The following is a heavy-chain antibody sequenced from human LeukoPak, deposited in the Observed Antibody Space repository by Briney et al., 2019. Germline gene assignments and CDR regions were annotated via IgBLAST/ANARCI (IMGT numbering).Heavy chain of an antibody. CDR1: GYTFTGYY. D-gene: IGHD6-13*01. CDR3: ARDGYSSSWYLLGYYHYYMDV. CDR2: INPNSGGT. V-gene: IGHV1-2*02. J-gene: IGHJ6*03. Sequence: ASVKVSCKASGYTFTGYYMHWVRQAPGQGLEWMGWINPNSGGTNYAQKFQGRVTMTRDTSISTAYMELSRLRSDDTAVYYCARDGYSSSWYLLGYYHYYMDVWGKGTTVTISS.